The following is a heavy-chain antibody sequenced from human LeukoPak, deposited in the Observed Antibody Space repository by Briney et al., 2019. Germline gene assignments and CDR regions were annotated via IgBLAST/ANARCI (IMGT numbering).Heavy chain of an antibody. CDR3: AGGEPYGY. CDR1: GFTFSSYA. J-gene: IGHJ4*02. V-gene: IGHV3-33*08. CDR2: IWYDGSHK. D-gene: IGHD1-14*01. Sequence: GGSLRLSCAASGFTFSSYAMHWVRQAPGKGLEWVAIIWYDGSHKYYADSVKGRFTISRDNSKNTLYLQMDSLRVEDTAVYYCAGGEPYGYWGQGTLVTVSS.